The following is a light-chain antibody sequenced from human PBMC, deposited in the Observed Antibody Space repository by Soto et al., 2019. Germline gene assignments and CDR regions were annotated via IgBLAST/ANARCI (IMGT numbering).Light chain of an antibody. CDR1: QSISSW. CDR2: DAS. CDR3: QQYNSYPTWT. J-gene: IGKJ1*01. Sequence: DIRMTQSPSTLSASVGDRVTITCRASQSISSWLAWYQQKPGKAHKLLIYDASSLESGVPSRFSGSGSGTEFTLTISSLQPYDFSTYYCQQYNSYPTWTFGKGTKVEIK. V-gene: IGKV1-5*01.